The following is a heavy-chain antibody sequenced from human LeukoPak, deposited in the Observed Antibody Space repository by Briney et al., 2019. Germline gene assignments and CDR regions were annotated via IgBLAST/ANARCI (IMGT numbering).Heavy chain of an antibody. D-gene: IGHD6-6*01. CDR3: AAPEYSSSGLDY. CDR1: GGSFSGYY. J-gene: IGHJ4*02. V-gene: IGHV4-34*01. Sequence: SETLSLTCAVYGGSFSGYYWSWICQPPGKGLEWIGEINHSGSTNYNPSLKSRVTISVDTSKNQFSLKLSSVTAADTAVYYCAAPEYSSSGLDYWGQGTLVTVSS. CDR2: INHSGST.